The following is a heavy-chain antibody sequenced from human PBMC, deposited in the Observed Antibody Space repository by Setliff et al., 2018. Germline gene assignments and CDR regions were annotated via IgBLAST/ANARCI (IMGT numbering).Heavy chain of an antibody. CDR3: ARDVRVASSSWFKSAFDI. CDR1: GGSFSGYY. V-gene: IGHV4-34*01. CDR2: INHSGST. D-gene: IGHD6-13*01. J-gene: IGHJ3*02. Sequence: SETLSLTCAVYGGSFSGYYWSWIRQPPGKGLEWIGEINHSGSTNYNPSLKCRVTISVDTSKNQFSLKLSSVTAADTAVYYCARDVRVASSSWFKSAFDIWGQGTMVT.